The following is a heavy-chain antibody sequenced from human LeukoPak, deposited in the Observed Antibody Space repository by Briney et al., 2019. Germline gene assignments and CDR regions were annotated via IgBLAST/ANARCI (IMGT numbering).Heavy chain of an antibody. D-gene: IGHD2-15*01. V-gene: IGHV3-23*01. CDR2: ISGSGGST. J-gene: IGHJ4*02. Sequence: GGSLRLSCAASGFTFSSYAMSWVRQAPGEGLEWGSAISGSGGSTYYADSVKGRFTISRDNSKNTLYLQMNSLRAEDTALYYCAKGGYCSGGSCYDDYWGQGTLVTVSS. CDR1: GFTFSSYA. CDR3: AKGGYCSGGSCYDDY.